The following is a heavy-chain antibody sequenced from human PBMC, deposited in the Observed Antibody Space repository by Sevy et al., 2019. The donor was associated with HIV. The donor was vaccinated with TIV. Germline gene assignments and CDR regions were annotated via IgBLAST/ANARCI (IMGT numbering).Heavy chain of an antibody. D-gene: IGHD3-22*01. CDR2: FDPEDGET. CDR1: GYTLTQLS. V-gene: IGHV1-24*01. CDR3: ATTKDYYDSSGCPFDY. Sequence: ASVKVSCKVCGYTLTQLSMHWVRQAPGKGPEWMGSFDPEDGETIYAQKLQGRVTMTEDTSADTAYMELNSLRSEDTAVYYCATTKDYYDSSGCPFDYWGQGTPVTVSS. J-gene: IGHJ4*02.